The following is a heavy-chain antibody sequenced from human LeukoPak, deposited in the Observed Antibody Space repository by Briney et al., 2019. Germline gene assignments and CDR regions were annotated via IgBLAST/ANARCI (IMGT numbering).Heavy chain of an antibody. CDR1: GGSISSYY. J-gene: IGHJ3*02. V-gene: IGHV4-59*01. CDR2: IYYSGST. Sequence: PSETLSLTCTVSGGSISSYYWSWIRQPPGKGLEWIGYIYYSGSTNYNPSLKSRVTISVDTSKNPFSLKLSSVTAADTAVYYCAREPADGPYHSFDIWGQGTMVTVSS. CDR3: AREPADGPYHSFDI. D-gene: IGHD2-8*01.